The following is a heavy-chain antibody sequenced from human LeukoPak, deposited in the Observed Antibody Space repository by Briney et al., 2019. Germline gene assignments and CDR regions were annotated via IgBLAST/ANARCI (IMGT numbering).Heavy chain of an antibody. Sequence: GGSVRLSCAASGFTFSSYEMNWVRQAPGKGLEWVSVIYSGGSTYYADSVKGRFTISRDNSKNTLYPQMNSLRAEDTAVYYCARDGVYSDEDFDYWGQGTLDRVSS. CDR2: IYSGGST. CDR3: ARDGVYSDEDFDY. V-gene: IGHV3-66*01. D-gene: IGHD5-18*01. J-gene: IGHJ4*02. CDR1: GFTFSSYE.